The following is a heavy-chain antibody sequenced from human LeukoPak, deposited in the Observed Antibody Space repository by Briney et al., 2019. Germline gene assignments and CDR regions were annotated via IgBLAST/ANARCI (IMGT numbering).Heavy chain of an antibody. J-gene: IGHJ4*02. CDR1: GYTFTGYY. CDR3: ARYLTSTDS. D-gene: IGHD1-20*01. CDR2: INPKSGGT. Sequence: ASVKVSCKTSGYTFTGYYIHWVRQAPGQGPEWMGRINPKSGGTNYAQKFQGRVTMTRDTSITTAYMELSGLRLDDTAVYYCARYLTSTDSWGQGTLVTVSS. V-gene: IGHV1-2*06.